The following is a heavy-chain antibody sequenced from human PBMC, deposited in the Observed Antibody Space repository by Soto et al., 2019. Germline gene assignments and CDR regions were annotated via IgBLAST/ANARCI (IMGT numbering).Heavy chain of an antibody. Sequence: SETLSLTCTVSGGSVSSGSYYWSWIRQPPGKGLEWIGYIYYSGSTNYNPSLKSRVTISVDTSKNQFSLKLSSVTAADTAVYYCARDVYYWGQGTLVTVSS. CDR3: ARDVYY. J-gene: IGHJ4*02. V-gene: IGHV4-61*01. CDR1: GGSVSSGSYY. CDR2: IYYSGST.